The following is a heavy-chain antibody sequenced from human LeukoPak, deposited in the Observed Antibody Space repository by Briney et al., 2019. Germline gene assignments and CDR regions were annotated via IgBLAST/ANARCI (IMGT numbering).Heavy chain of an antibody. CDR3: ALASDYYDSSGYYLEI. V-gene: IGHV1-24*01. CDR2: LNPENYQT. Sequence: ASVRVSCKVSGVSITGLGMHWVRQSPGKGLEWMGDLNPENYQTIYAQDFQGRLTMTEDTSTHTAYMELSSLRSEDTAIYYCALASDYYDSSGYYLEIWGQGTLVTVSA. CDR1: GVSITGLG. J-gene: IGHJ3*02. D-gene: IGHD3-22*01.